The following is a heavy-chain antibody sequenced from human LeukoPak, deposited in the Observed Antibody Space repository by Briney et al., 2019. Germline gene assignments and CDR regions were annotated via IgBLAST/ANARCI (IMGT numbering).Heavy chain of an antibody. CDR1: GFTFNIYA. CDR3: ATPAAGPGAEYSLY. V-gene: IGHV3-21*01. J-gene: IGHJ1*01. CDR2: IDFTSRYI. D-gene: IGHD6-13*01. Sequence: GGSLRLSCAASGFTFNIYAMNWVRQAPGKGLEWVSSIDFTSRYIYNADSVKGRFTTSRDNAKNSLDLQMNSLKVEDTAVYYCATPAAGPGAEYSLYWGQGTLVIVSS.